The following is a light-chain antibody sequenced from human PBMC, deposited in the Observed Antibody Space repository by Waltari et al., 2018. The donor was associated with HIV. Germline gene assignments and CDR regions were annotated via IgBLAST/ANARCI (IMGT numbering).Light chain of an antibody. Sequence: DIVMTQSPLFLPVTPGEPASIPCRSSQSLLHSNGYNYLDWYLQKPGQSPQLLILLGSNRASGVPDRFSVSGSETDFTLKISRVEAEDVGVYYCMQALQTPRTFGQGTKVEIK. V-gene: IGKV2-28*01. J-gene: IGKJ1*01. CDR1: QSLLHSNGYNY. CDR3: MQALQTPRT. CDR2: LGS.